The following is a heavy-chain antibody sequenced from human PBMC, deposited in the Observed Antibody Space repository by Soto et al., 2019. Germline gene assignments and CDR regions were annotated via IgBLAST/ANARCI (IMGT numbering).Heavy chain of an antibody. CDR2: IDPSDSYN. CDR3: AREGYDFWSGSNPYYFDY. CDR1: GYSFTTYW. Sequence: GESLKISCKASGYSFTTYWINWVRQMPGKGLEWMGRIDPSDSYNNYSPSFQGHVTISADKSISTAYLQWSSLRASDTAVYYCAREGYDFWSGSNPYYFDYWGQGTLVTVSS. J-gene: IGHJ4*02. D-gene: IGHD3-3*01. V-gene: IGHV5-10-1*01.